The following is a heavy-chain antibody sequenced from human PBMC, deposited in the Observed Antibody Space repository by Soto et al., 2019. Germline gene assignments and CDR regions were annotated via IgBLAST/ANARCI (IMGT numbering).Heavy chain of an antibody. V-gene: IGHV1-2*04. Sequence: GASVKVSCKASGYTFTGYYMHWVRQAPGQGLEWMGWINPNSGGTNYAQKFQGWVTMTRDTSISTAYMELSRLRSDDTAVYYCANPNCPTQVDAFDIWGQGTMVTVSS. CDR1: GYTFTGYY. CDR2: INPNSGGT. D-gene: IGHD2-8*01. CDR3: ANPNCPTQVDAFDI. J-gene: IGHJ3*02.